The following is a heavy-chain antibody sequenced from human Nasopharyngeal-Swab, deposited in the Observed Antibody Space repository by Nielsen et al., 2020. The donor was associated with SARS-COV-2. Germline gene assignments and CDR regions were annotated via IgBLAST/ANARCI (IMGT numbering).Heavy chain of an antibody. V-gene: IGHV5-51*01. CDR3: ARRRSSSSDYGMDV. J-gene: IGHJ6*02. CDR1: GYSFTSYW. D-gene: IGHD6-6*01. CDR2: IYPGDSDT. Sequence: GGSLRLSCKGSGYSFTSYWIGWVRQMPGKGLEWMGIIYPGDSDTRYSPSFQGQVTISADKYISTAYLQWSSLKASDTAMYYCARRRSSSSDYGMDVWGQGTTVTVSS.